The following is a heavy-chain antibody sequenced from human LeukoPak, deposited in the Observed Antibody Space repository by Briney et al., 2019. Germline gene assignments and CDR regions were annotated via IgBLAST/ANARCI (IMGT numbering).Heavy chain of an antibody. J-gene: IGHJ4*02. CDR3: ARESGLGVISPYFDY. CDR1: GFTFSSSE. CDR2: ISGSGDTI. V-gene: IGHV3-48*03. Sequence: PGGSLRLSCAASGFTFSSSEMSWVRQAPGKGLEWVSYISGSGDTIYYDDSVKGRFTISRDNAKNSLYLQMNSLRAEDTGVYYCARESGLGVISPYFDYWGQGTLVTVSS. D-gene: IGHD2-21*01.